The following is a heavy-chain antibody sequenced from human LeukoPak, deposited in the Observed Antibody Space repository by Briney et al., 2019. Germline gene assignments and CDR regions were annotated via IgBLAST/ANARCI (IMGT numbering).Heavy chain of an antibody. V-gene: IGHV7-4-1*02. J-gene: IGHJ4*02. D-gene: IGHD6-13*01. CDR3: ARDLIAAAGTSFDY. CDR2: INTNTGNP. CDR1: GYTFTSYA. Sequence: ASVKVSCKASGYTFTSYAMNWVRQAPGQGLEWMGWINTNTGNPTYAQGFTGRFVFSLDTSVSTAYPQISSLKAEDTAVYYCARDLIAAAGTSFDYWGQGTLVTVSS.